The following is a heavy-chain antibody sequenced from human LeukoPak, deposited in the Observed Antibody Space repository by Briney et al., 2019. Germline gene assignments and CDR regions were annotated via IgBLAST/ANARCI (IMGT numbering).Heavy chain of an antibody. CDR2: IYYSGST. CDR1: GGSISSSSYY. V-gene: IGHV4-39*01. J-gene: IGHJ4*02. D-gene: IGHD3-3*01. Sequence: SETLSLTCTVSGGSISSSSYYWGWIRQPPGKGLEWIGSIYYSGSTYYNPSLKSRVTISVDTSKNQFSLKLSSVTAADTAVYYCATAGFLEWYFDYWGQGTLVTVSS. CDR3: ATAGFLEWYFDY.